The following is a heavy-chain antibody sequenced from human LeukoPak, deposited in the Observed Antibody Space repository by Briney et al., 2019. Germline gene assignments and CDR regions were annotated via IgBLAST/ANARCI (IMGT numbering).Heavy chain of an antibody. CDR1: GGSISSYY. CDR2: IYYSGST. D-gene: IGHD1-1*01. Sequence: PSETLSLTCTVSGGSISSYYWSWIRQPPGKGLERIGYIYYSGSTNYNPSLKSRVTISVDTSKNQFSLKLSSMTAADTAVYYCARVERTWFDPWGQGTLVTVSS. CDR3: ARVERTWFDP. J-gene: IGHJ5*02. V-gene: IGHV4-59*01.